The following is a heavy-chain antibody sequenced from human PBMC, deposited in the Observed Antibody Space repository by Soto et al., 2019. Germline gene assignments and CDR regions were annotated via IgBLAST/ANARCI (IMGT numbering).Heavy chain of an antibody. CDR1: GYTFSRYG. CDR2: ISAYNGNT. D-gene: IGHD3-22*01. V-gene: IGHV1-18*01. CDR3: ARAGQGSYYYDSSGYYYFDY. J-gene: IGHJ4*02. Sequence: ASVHVSCKASGYTFSRYGISWVRQAPGQGLEWMGWISAYNGNTNYAQKLQGRVTMTTDTSTSTAYMELRSLRSDDTAVYYCARAGQGSYYYDSSGYYYFDYWGQGTLVTVSS.